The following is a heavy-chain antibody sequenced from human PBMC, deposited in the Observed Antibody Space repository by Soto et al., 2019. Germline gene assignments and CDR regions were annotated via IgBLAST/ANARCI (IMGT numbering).Heavy chain of an antibody. V-gene: IGHV1-24*01. CDR1: GYTLTELS. Sequence: ASVKVSCKVSGYTLTELSMHWVRQAPGKGLEWMGGFDPEDGETIYAQKFQGRVTMTEDTSTDTAYMELSSLRSEDTAVYYCATEGYCTNGVCSFDPWGQGTLVTVSS. D-gene: IGHD2-8*01. CDR3: ATEGYCTNGVCSFDP. CDR2: FDPEDGET. J-gene: IGHJ5*02.